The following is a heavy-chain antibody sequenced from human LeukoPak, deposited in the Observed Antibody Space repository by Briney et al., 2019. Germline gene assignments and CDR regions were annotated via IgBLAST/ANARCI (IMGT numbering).Heavy chain of an antibody. J-gene: IGHJ4*02. CDR2: IYYSGST. CDR3: AVGEYYDSSGYLSY. D-gene: IGHD3-22*01. CDR1: GGSISGYR. V-gene: IGHV4-59*01. Sequence: PSETLSLTCSVSGGSISGYRWSWIRQPPGKGLEWIGYIYYSGSTNYNPSLKSRVTISVDTSKNQFSLKLGSVTAADTAVYYCAVGEYYDSSGYLSYWGQGTLVTVSS.